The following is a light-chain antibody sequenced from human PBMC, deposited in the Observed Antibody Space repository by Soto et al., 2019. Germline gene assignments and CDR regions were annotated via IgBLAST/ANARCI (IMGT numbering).Light chain of an antibody. Sequence: ESVLTHSPGTLSLSPGERATLSSRASQSVSNNYLAWYQQKPGQAPRLLIYGASTRATGIPDRFSGSGSGTDFTLTISRLEPEDFAVYYCQQYGSSETFGQGTKV. V-gene: IGKV3-20*01. J-gene: IGKJ1*01. CDR2: GAS. CDR3: QQYGSSET. CDR1: QSVSNNY.